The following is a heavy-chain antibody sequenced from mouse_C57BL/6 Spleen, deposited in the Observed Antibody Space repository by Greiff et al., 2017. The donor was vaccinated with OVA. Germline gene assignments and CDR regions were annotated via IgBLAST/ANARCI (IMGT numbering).Heavy chain of an antibody. CDR2: IDPETGGT. CDR3: TRGPERDYWYFDV. D-gene: IGHD3-3*01. J-gene: IGHJ1*03. V-gene: IGHV1-15*01. Sequence: VQLQQSGAELVRPGASVTLSCKASGYTFTDYEMHWVKQTPVHGLEWIGAIDPETGGTAYNQKFKGKAILTADKSSSTAYMELRSLTSEDSAVYYGTRGPERDYWYFDVWGTGTTVTVSS. CDR1: GYTFTDYE.